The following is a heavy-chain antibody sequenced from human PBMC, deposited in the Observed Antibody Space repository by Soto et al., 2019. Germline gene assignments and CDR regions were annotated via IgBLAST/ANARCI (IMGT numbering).Heavy chain of an antibody. CDR1: GGTFSSYA. D-gene: IGHD2-15*01. CDR3: ATSTVGRSGIEEPNEEYYFDY. J-gene: IGHJ4*02. Sequence: VASVKVSCKASGGTFSSYAISWVRQAPGQGLEWMGGIIPIFGTANYAQKFQGRVTITADESTSTAYMELSSLRSEDTAVYYCATSTVGRSGIEEPNEEYYFDYWGQGTLVTVSS. V-gene: IGHV1-69*13. CDR2: IIPIFGTA.